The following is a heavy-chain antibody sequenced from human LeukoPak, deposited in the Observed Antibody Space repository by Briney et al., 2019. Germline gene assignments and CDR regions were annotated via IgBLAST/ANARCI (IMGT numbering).Heavy chain of an antibody. J-gene: IGHJ4*02. V-gene: IGHV4-59*01. CDR2: IYYSGST. CDR3: VRGLRSRDGYNYDYFDD. Sequence: SETLSLTCTVSGGSISTYHWSWIRQPPGKGLEWIGNIYYSGSTNYNPSLKSRVTISVDTSKNQFSLKLSSVTAADTAVYYRVRGLRSRDGYNYDYFDDWGQGTLVTVSS. D-gene: IGHD5-24*01. CDR1: GGSISTYH.